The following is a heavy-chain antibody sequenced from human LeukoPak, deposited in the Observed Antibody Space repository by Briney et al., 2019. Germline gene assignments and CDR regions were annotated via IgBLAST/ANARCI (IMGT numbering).Heavy chain of an antibody. Sequence: PGGSLRLSCAASGFTFSSYAMSWVRQAPGKGLEWVSAISGSGGSTYYADSVKGRFTISRDNSKNTLYLQMNSLRAEDTAVYYCAKADGSYYYDSSGYYHWGQGTLVTVSS. V-gene: IGHV3-23*01. CDR3: AKADGSYYYDSSGYYH. J-gene: IGHJ5*02. CDR2: ISGSGGST. D-gene: IGHD3-22*01. CDR1: GFTFSSYA.